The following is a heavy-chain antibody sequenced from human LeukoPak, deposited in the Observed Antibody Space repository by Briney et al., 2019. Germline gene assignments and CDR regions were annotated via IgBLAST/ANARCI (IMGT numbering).Heavy chain of an antibody. CDR2: INHSGST. CDR1: GGSFSGYY. Sequence: SETLSLTCAVYGGSFSGYYWSWIRQPPGKGLEWIGEINHSGSTNYNPSLKSRVTISVDTSKNQFSLKLSSVTAADTAVYYCARGFGPDKTTVTRDWFDPWGQGTLVTVSS. V-gene: IGHV4-34*01. D-gene: IGHD4-17*01. CDR3: ARGFGPDKTTVTRDWFDP. J-gene: IGHJ5*02.